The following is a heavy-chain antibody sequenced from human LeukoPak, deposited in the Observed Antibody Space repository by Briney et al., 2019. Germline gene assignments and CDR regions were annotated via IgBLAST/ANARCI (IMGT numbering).Heavy chain of an antibody. Sequence: PSETLSLTCAVYGGSFSGYYWSWIRQPPGKGLEWIGEINHSGSTNYNPSLKSRVTISVDTSKNQFSLRLRSVTAADTAVYYCAKDRHYGSSWYGAGDYWGQGTLVTVSS. CDR2: INHSGST. D-gene: IGHD6-13*01. V-gene: IGHV4-34*01. J-gene: IGHJ4*02. CDR1: GGSFSGYY. CDR3: AKDRHYGSSWYGAGDY.